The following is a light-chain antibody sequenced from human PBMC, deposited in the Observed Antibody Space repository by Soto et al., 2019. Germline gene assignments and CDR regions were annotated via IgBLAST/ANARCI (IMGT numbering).Light chain of an antibody. Sequence: EMVLTQSPATLSLSPGERATLSCRASQSVSSYLAWYQQKPGQAPRLLIYDASNRASGIPARFSGSGSGTDFTLTISSLEPEDFAVYYCQHRSNSFGGGTKVDIK. J-gene: IGKJ4*01. CDR1: QSVSSY. CDR2: DAS. V-gene: IGKV3-11*01. CDR3: QHRSNS.